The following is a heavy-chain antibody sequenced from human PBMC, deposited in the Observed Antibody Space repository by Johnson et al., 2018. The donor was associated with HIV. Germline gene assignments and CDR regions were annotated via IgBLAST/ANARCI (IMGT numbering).Heavy chain of an antibody. V-gene: IGHV3-20*04. CDR3: ARAGPGYSSGWYAFDI. D-gene: IGHD6-19*01. Sequence: VQLVESGGAVVRPGGSLRLSCAASGFTFGDYAMHWVRQAPGKGLEWVSGIHWDGGSTGYVDSVKGRFTISRDNAKNSLYLQMNSLRAEDTALYYCARAGPGYSSGWYAFDIWGQGTMVTVSS. CDR1: GFTFGDYA. J-gene: IGHJ3*02. CDR2: IHWDGGST.